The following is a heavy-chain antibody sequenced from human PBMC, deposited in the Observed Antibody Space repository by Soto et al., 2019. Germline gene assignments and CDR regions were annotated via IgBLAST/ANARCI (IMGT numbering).Heavy chain of an antibody. V-gene: IGHV3-21*06. D-gene: IGHD5-18*01. CDR3: ARAGDSYGYVGPYPYYGMDV. CDR2: ISSRGTYI. J-gene: IGHJ6*02. CDR1: EFRAEDFS. Sequence: LGGSLRLSCAASEFRAEDFSMNWVRQVLGRGLERVSSISSRGTYIYYVDSVGGRFTISRDNAKNSLYLQMNSLRAEDTGVYHCARAGDSYGYVGPYPYYGMDVWGQGTTVTVSS.